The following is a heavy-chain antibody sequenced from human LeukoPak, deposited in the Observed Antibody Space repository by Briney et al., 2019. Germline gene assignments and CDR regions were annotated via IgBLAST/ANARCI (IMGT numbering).Heavy chain of an antibody. CDR2: ITSGFTP. J-gene: IGHJ4*02. V-gene: IGHV3-23*01. CDR1: GLTFSNYA. Sequence: PGGSLRLSWAASGLTFSNYAIGWFRQAPGKGLEWVSGITSGFTPHYADSVKGRFTISRDNSKNTFHLQMNSLIAEDTAVYYCAKDYSDSRVGDVCFEYWGQGTLVTVSS. D-gene: IGHD1-26*01. CDR3: AKDYSDSRVGDVCFEY.